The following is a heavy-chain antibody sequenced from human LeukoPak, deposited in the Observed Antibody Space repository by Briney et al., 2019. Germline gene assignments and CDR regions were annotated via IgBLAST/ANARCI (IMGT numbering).Heavy chain of an antibody. CDR2: ISGSGGST. CDR3: AKDQESSGYPTNFAY. D-gene: IGHD6-19*01. V-gene: IGHV3-23*01. CDR1: GFTFSSYA. Sequence: PGGSLRLSCATSGFTFSSYAMSWVRQAPGMGLEWVSGISGSGGSTYFADSVKGRFTISRDNSKSTLYLQMNSLRAEGTAVYYCAKDQESSGYPTNFAYWGQGTLVTVSS. J-gene: IGHJ4*02.